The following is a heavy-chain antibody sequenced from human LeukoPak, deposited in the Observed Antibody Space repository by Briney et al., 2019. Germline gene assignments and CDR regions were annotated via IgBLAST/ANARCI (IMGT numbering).Heavy chain of an antibody. J-gene: IGHJ6*02. Sequence: PSETLSLTCAVYGGSFSGYYWSWIRQPPGKGLEWIGEINHSGSTNYNPSLKSRVTISVDTSKNQFSLKLSSVTAADTAVYYCARDRGSSSWYGMDVWGQGTTVTVSS. V-gene: IGHV4-34*01. CDR3: ARDRGSSSWYGMDV. CDR2: INHSGST. D-gene: IGHD6-13*01. CDR1: GGSFSGYY.